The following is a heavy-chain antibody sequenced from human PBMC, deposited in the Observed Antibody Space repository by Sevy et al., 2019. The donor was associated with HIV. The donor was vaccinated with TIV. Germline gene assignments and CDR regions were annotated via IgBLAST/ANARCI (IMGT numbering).Heavy chain of an antibody. V-gene: IGHV3-30*04. CDR3: ARDAGYTTKFHPLH. Sequence: GGSLRLSCSASGFRLNTYAMHWVRQAPGKGLEWFSVISSSGNFESYAASVKGRFTISKDNSKNTVSLQMNSLRPEDTAMYYCARDAGYTTKFHPLHWGQGTLVTVSS. J-gene: IGHJ4*02. CDR1: GFRLNTYA. CDR2: ISSSGNFE. D-gene: IGHD5-12*01.